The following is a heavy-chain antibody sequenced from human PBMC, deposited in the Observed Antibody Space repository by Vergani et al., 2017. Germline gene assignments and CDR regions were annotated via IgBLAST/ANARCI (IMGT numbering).Heavy chain of an antibody. CDR3: ARGPYYYDSSGYMNWFDL. J-gene: IGHJ5*02. V-gene: IGHV4-59*01. Sequence: QVQLQESGPGLVKPSETLSLTCTVSGGSISGDYWSWIRQPPGKKLEWIGYIYYNGSTKYNPSLKSRVTISVDTSKNQFSLKLSSVTAADTAVYYCARGPYYYDSSGYMNWFDLWGQGTLVTVST. D-gene: IGHD3-22*01. CDR1: GGSISGDY. CDR2: IYYNGST.